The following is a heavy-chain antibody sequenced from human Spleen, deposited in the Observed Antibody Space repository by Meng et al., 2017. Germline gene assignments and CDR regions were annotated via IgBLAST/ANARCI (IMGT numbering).Heavy chain of an antibody. CDR2: ISNSGTYI. J-gene: IGHJ4*02. D-gene: IGHD3-10*01. Sequence: GESLKISCAASGFTFSSYNMNWVRQAPGKGLEWVSSISNSGTYIYYADSVKGRFTISRDNAKNSLYLQMNSLRAEDTAVYYCARDRVTLVRGVIKILDPYDYWGQGTLVTVSS. CDR1: GFTFSSYN. V-gene: IGHV3-21*01. CDR3: ARDRVTLVRGVIKILDPYDY.